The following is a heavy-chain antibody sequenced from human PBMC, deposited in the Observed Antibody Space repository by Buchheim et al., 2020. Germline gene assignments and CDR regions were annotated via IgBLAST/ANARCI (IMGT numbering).Heavy chain of an antibody. D-gene: IGHD3-9*01. CDR3: ARAGYFDWLTYYYYGLDV. CDR1: GFTFSSYA. J-gene: IGHJ6*02. CDR2: ISYDGSHK. Sequence: QMQLVESGGGLVQPGRSLRLSCAASGFTFSSYAMHWVRQAPGKGLEWVAVISYDGSHKYYADSVKGRFTISRDNSKNTLSLQMNSLRAEDTAVYYCARAGYFDWLTYYYYGLDVWGQGTT. V-gene: IGHV3-30*04.